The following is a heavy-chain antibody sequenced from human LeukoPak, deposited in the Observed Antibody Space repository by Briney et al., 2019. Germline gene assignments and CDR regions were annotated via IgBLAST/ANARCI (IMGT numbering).Heavy chain of an antibody. J-gene: IGHJ4*02. Sequence: GRSLRLSCAASGFTFSSYAMHWVRQAPGKGLEWVAVISYDGSNKYYADSVKGRFTISRDNSKNTLHLQMNSLRAEDTAVYYCARDPLGDSTYYFDYWGQGTLVTVSS. CDR1: GFTFSSYA. CDR3: ARDPLGDSTYYFDY. CDR2: ISYDGSNK. D-gene: IGHD2-21*01. V-gene: IGHV3-30*04.